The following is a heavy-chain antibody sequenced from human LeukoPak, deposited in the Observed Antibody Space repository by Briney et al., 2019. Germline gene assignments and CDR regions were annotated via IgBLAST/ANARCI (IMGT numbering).Heavy chain of an antibody. CDR3: ARGSSGTYDMGY. CDR2: IYSGGST. J-gene: IGHJ4*02. D-gene: IGHD1-26*01. Sequence: GGSLRLSCAASGLTVSSNYMSWVRQAPGKGLEWVSVIYSGGSTYYAESVKGRFTISRDNSKNTLFLQMNGLRAEDTAVYYCARGSSGTYDMGYWGQGTLVTVSS. V-gene: IGHV3-66*01. CDR1: GLTVSSNY.